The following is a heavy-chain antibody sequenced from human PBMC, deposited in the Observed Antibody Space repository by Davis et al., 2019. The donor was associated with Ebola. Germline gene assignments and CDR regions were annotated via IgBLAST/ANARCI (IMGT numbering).Heavy chain of an antibody. Sequence: PSETLSLTCTVSGGSISSYYWSWIRQPPGKGLEWIGYIYYSGSTNYNPSLKSRVTISVDTSKNQFSLKLSSVTAADTAVYYCARAVYSSSWCSTYYYGMDVWGQGTTVTVSS. CDR2: IYYSGST. J-gene: IGHJ6*02. CDR1: GGSISSYY. CDR3: ARAVYSSSWCSTYYYGMDV. D-gene: IGHD6-13*01. V-gene: IGHV4-59*01.